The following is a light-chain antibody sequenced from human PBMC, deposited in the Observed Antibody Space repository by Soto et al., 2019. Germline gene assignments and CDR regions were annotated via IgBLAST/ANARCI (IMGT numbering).Light chain of an antibody. CDR3: CSYAGSYTYV. CDR2: DVS. V-gene: IGLV2-11*01. Sequence: QSALTQPRSVSGSPGQSVTISCTGTSSDVGGYNYVSWYQQHPGKAPKLMIYDVSKWPSGVPDRFSGSKSGNTASLTISGFQAEDEADYYCCSYAGSYTYVFGTGTKLTVL. CDR1: SSDVGGYNY. J-gene: IGLJ1*01.